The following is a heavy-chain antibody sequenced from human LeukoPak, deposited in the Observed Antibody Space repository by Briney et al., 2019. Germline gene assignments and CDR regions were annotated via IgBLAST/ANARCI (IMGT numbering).Heavy chain of an antibody. CDR3: AKSTRAVMAMMDV. Sequence: GGSLRLFCAASGFTFSSYGMSWVRQAPGKGLEWVSAISSRSTYIYYADSVKGRFTISRDNAKNSLYLQMNSLRAEDTAVYFCAKSTRAVMAMMDVWGKGTTVTVSS. CDR2: ISSRSTYI. D-gene: IGHD3-16*01. J-gene: IGHJ6*04. V-gene: IGHV3-21*01. CDR1: GFTFSSYG.